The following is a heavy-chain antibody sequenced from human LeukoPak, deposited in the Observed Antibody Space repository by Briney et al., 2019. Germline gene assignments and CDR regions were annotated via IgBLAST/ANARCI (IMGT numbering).Heavy chain of an antibody. J-gene: IGHJ4*02. D-gene: IGHD3-22*01. CDR1: RFTLRNYD. CDR3: ASLPDGVVLISQDY. CDR2: ISGSGGST. Sequence: PGGTLRLSCAASRFTLRNYDMSWVRQAPGKGLEWVSGISGSGGSTYYADSVKGRFIISRDNSKNTLYLQMNSLRAGDTAVYYCASLPDGVVLISQDYWGQGTLVTVSS. V-gene: IGHV3-23*01.